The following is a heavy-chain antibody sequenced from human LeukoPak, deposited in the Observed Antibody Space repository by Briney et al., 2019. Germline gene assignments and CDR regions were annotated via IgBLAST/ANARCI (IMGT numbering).Heavy chain of an antibody. Sequence: PSETLSLTCTVPGGSISSYYWSWIRQPAGKGLEWIGRIYTSGSTNYNPSLKSRVTMSVDTSKNQISLKLSSVTAADTAVYYCARGITIFGVVSNCHFDYWGQGTLVTVSS. CDR3: ARGITIFGVVSNCHFDY. V-gene: IGHV4-4*07. J-gene: IGHJ4*02. CDR2: IYTSGST. CDR1: GGSISSYY. D-gene: IGHD3-3*01.